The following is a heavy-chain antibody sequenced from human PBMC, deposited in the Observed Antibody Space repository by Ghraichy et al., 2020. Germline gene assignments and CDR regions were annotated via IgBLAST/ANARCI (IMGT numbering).Heavy chain of an antibody. D-gene: IGHD2-2*01. Sequence: SETLSLTCTVSGGSISSYYWSWIRQPPGKGLEWIGYIYYSGSTNYNPSLKSRVTISVDTSKNQFSLKLSSVTAADTAVYYCARHSEYQLRYFDYWGQGTLVTVSS. CDR3: ARHSEYQLRYFDY. V-gene: IGHV4-59*08. J-gene: IGHJ4*02. CDR2: IYYSGST. CDR1: GGSISSYY.